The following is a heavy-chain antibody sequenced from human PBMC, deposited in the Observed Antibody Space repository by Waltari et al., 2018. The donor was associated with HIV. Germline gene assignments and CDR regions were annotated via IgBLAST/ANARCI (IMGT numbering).Heavy chain of an antibody. J-gene: IGHJ4*02. CDR2: RSDDGSKR. D-gene: IGHD3-10*01. Sequence: QVQVVESGGGVVQPGRSLRLPCAASGFRFHDHGIHWVRQPPGKGVEWVALRSDDGSKRVYAESVRGRFVVYRDDSKKIFYLKMNSRRTDDTAVYFCARDSSRVLWLGESLPTWGQGTLVSVSP. CDR3: ARDSSRVLWLGESLPT. CDR1: GFRFHDHG. V-gene: IGHV3-30*03.